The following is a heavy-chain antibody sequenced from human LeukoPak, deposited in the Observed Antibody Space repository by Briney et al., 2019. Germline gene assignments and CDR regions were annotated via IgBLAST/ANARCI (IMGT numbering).Heavy chain of an antibody. J-gene: IGHJ4*02. D-gene: IGHD6-13*01. CDR1: GGSISSGGYS. CDR2: IYHSGST. Sequence: SETLSLTCAVSGGSISSGGYSWSRIRQPPGKGLEWIGYIYHSGSTYYNPSLKSRVTISVDRSKNQFSLKLSSVTAADTAVYYCARGIAAGLVDYWGQGTLVTVSS. V-gene: IGHV4-30-2*01. CDR3: ARGIAAGLVDY.